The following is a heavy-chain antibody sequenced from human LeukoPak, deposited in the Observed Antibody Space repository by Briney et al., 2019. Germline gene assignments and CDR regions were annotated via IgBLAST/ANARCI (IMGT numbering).Heavy chain of an antibody. D-gene: IGHD2-8*01. CDR2: ISGSGGST. CDR1: GFTLSNYA. V-gene: IGHV3-23*01. J-gene: IGHJ4*02. CDR3: AKDPDCTSGVCYTFFDY. Sequence: GGSLRLSCAASGFTLSNYAMSWVRQAPGKGLEWVSAISGSGGSTYYADSVKGRFTISRDNSKTTLFLHMNGLRAEDTAVYYCAKDPDCTSGVCYTFFDYWGQGTLVTVSS.